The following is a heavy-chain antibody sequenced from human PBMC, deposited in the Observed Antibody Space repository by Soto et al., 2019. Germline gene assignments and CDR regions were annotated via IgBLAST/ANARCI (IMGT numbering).Heavy chain of an antibody. D-gene: IGHD1-26*01. V-gene: IGHV3-30*18. CDR2: MSYDGSNK. CDR1: GFTFSNYG. CDR3: AKEKLRPYYYGMDV. Sequence: QVQLVESGGGVVQPGRSLRLSCAASGFTFSNYGMHWVRQAPGKGLEWVAIMSYDGSNKYYADSVKGRFTISRDNSKNPLYLQMNSLRGEDTAVYYCAKEKLRPYYYGMDVWGQGTTVTVSS. J-gene: IGHJ6*02.